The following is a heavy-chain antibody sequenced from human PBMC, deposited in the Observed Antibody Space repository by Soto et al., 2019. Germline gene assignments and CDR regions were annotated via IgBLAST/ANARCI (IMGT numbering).Heavy chain of an antibody. J-gene: IGHJ4*02. CDR1: GFTFSSYG. CDR3: AKDQYVGSYYTFDH. V-gene: IGHV3-30*18. D-gene: IGHD3-10*01. CDR2: LSSDGSNT. Sequence: GGSLRLSCVASGFTFSSYGMHWVRQAPGKGLEWVALLSSDGSNTYYADSVKGRFTISRDNSKNTLYLQMNSLRADDTAVYYCAKDQYVGSYYTFDHWGQGTLVTVSS.